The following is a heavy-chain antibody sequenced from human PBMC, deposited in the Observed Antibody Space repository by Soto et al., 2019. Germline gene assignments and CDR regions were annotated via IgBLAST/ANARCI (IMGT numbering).Heavy chain of an antibody. V-gene: IGHV4-30-2*01. CDR1: GGSISSGGYS. J-gene: IGHJ4*02. Sequence: QLQLQESGSGLVKPSQTLSLTCAVSGGSISSGGYSWSWIRQPPGKGLEWIGYIYHSGSTYYNPSGRSSVTLAGNRSKNQFPLKLSSLTAADTAVYYCAAGGGLPRYYWGQGTLVTVSS. CDR3: AAGGGLPRYY. D-gene: IGHD5-12*01. CDR2: IYHSGST.